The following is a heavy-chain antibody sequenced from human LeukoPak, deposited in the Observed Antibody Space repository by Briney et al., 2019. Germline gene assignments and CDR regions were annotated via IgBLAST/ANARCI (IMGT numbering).Heavy chain of an antibody. Sequence: PSETLSLTCAVSGGSISSGGYSWRWIRQPPGKGLEWIGYIYHSGSTYYNPSLKSRVTISVDRSKNQFSLKLSSVTAADTAVYYCARVLVEDFWSGYYPYGMDVWGQGTTVTVSS. CDR2: IYHSGST. V-gene: IGHV4-30-2*01. CDR3: ARVLVEDFWSGYYPYGMDV. CDR1: GGSISSGGYS. J-gene: IGHJ6*02. D-gene: IGHD3-3*01.